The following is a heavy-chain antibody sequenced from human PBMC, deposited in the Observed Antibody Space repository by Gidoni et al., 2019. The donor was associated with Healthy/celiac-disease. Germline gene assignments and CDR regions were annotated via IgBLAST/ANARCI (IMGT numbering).Heavy chain of an antibody. J-gene: IGHJ4*02. D-gene: IGHD1-26*01. Sequence: EVQLVESGGGLVKPGGSLRLSCAASGFTFSSYSMNWVRQAPVKGLEWVSSISSSSSYIYYADSVKGRFTISRDNAKNSLYLQMNSLRAEDTAVYYCARDAAISIVGALNYWGQGTLVTVSS. CDR2: ISSSSSYI. CDR1: GFTFSSYS. CDR3: ARDAAISIVGALNY. V-gene: IGHV3-21*01.